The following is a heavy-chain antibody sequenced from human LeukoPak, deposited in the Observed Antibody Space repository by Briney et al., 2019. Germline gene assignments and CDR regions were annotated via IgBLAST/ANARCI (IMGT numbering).Heavy chain of an antibody. CDR3: NTAGIV. J-gene: IGHJ6*02. CDR1: GSTFRNAW. V-gene: IGHV3-15*01. D-gene: IGHD1-14*01. Sequence: GGSLRLSCEASGSTFRNAWMSWVRQAPGKGLEWVGRIKSESDGGTIDYAAPVKGRVTISRDDSKKTVYLQMSSLTTEDTAVYYCNTAGIVWGQGTTVTVSS. CDR2: IKSESDGGTI.